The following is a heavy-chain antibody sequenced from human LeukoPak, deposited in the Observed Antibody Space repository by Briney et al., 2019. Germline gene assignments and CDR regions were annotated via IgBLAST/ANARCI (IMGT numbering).Heavy chain of an antibody. D-gene: IGHD6-19*01. CDR3: ARGDDSSGWYGTTTFDY. V-gene: IGHV4-61*01. CDR2: IYYSGST. Sequence: PSETLSLTCTVSGGSVSSGSYYWSWIRQPPGKGLEWIGYIYYSGSTNYNPSLKSRVTISVDTSKNQFSLKLSSVTAADTAVYYCARGDDSSGWYGTTTFDYWGQGTLVTVSS. J-gene: IGHJ4*02. CDR1: GGSVSSGSYY.